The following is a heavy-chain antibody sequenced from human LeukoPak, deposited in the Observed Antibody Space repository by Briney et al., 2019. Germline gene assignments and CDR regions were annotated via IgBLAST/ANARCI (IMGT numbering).Heavy chain of an antibody. CDR1: GFTFSSYN. Sequence: KPGGSLRLSCAASGFTFSSYNMNWVRQAPGKGLEWVSSISSTSTYIYYADSMKGRFTISRDNAKNSLYLQMNNLRAEDTAVYYCARKYSGYDPSFDYWGQGTLVTVSS. CDR2: ISSTSTYI. CDR3: ARKYSGYDPSFDY. J-gene: IGHJ4*02. D-gene: IGHD5-12*01. V-gene: IGHV3-21*01.